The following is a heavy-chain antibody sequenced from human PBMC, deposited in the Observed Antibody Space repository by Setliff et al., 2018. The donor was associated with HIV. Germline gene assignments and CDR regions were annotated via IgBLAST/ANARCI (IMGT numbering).Heavy chain of an antibody. Sequence: ASVKVSCKASGYTFTGYYMHWVRQAPGQGLEWMGWINPNNGGTNYAQKFQGRVTMTRDTSISTAYMELSRLRSDDTAVYYCARDYYDSSGYIFLPGLPDYWGQGTQVTVSS. CDR2: INPNNGGT. CDR3: ARDYYDSSGYIFLPGLPDY. D-gene: IGHD3-22*01. V-gene: IGHV1-2*02. J-gene: IGHJ4*02. CDR1: GYTFTGYY.